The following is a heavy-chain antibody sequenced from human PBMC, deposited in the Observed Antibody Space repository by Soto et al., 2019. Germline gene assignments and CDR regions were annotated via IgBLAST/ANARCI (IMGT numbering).Heavy chain of an antibody. J-gene: IGHJ4*02. CDR1: GFTFSSCA. D-gene: IGHD3-3*01. Sequence: QVQLVESGGGVVQPGRSLRLSCAASGFTFSSCAMHWVRQAPGKGLEWVAVISYDGSNKYYADSVKGRFTVSRDNSKNTLYLQLSSLRAEDMAVYYCASDKRDLRFLEWSYYFDYWGQGTLVTVSS. V-gene: IGHV3-30-3*01. CDR2: ISYDGSNK. CDR3: ASDKRDLRFLEWSYYFDY.